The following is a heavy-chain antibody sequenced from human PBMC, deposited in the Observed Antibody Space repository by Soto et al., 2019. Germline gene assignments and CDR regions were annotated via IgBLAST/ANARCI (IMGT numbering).Heavy chain of an antibody. CDR2: INAGNGNT. D-gene: IGHD3-3*01. J-gene: IGHJ4*02. V-gene: IGHV1-3*01. Sequence: ASVKVSCKASGYTFTSYAMHWVRQAPGQRLEWMGWINAGNGNTKYSQKFQGRVTITRDTSTSTAYMELRSLRSDDTAVYYCARTIWSGYCDYWGQGTLVTVSS. CDR1: GYTFTSYA. CDR3: ARTIWSGYCDY.